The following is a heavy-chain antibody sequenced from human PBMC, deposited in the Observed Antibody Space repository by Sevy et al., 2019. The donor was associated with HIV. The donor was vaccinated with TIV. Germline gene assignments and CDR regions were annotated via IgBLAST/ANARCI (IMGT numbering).Heavy chain of an antibody. V-gene: IGHV3-53*01. CDR3: ARIKGASSSYAMDV. J-gene: IGHJ6*02. D-gene: IGHD2-2*01. CDR1: GLTVGSLS. CDR2: IYSAGTT. Sequence: GGSLRLSCVASGLTVGSLSINWVRQAPGKGLEWVSLIYSAGTTFYSDSVKGRFTISRDNSNNTLDLQMNSLRAEGTAIYYCARIKGASSSYAMDVWGQGTTVTVSS.